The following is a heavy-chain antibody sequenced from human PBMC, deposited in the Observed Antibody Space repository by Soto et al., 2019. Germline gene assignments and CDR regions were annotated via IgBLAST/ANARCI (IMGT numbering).Heavy chain of an antibody. CDR2: IYHSGTT. J-gene: IGHJ5*02. V-gene: IGHV4-59*12. CDR3: AREYSRWFDP. Sequence: SETLSLTCTVSGDSFSSYYWSWIRQLPGKGLEWIGYIYHSGTTTYNPSLKSRVTISVDTSKNQFSLKLSSVTAADTAVYYCAREYSRWFDPWGQGTLVTVSS. CDR1: GDSFSSYY. D-gene: IGHD2-15*01.